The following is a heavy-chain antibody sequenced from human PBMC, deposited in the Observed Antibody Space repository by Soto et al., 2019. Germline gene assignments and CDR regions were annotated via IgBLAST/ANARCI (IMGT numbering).Heavy chain of an antibody. D-gene: IGHD5-18*01. V-gene: IGHV3-48*02. J-gene: IGHJ4*02. CDR1: GFTFSSYS. CDR2: ISSSSSTI. CDR3: ARNVDTAMVSYYFDY. Sequence: PGGSLRLSCAASGFTFSSYSMNWVRQAPGKGLEWVSYISSSSSTIYYADSVKGRFTISRDNAKNSLYLQMNSLRDEDTAVYYCARNVDTAMVSYYFDYWGQGTLVNRLL.